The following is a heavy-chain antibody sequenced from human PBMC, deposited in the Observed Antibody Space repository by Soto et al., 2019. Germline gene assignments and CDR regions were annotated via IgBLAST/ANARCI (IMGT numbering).Heavy chain of an antibody. CDR3: ARAGSSSPNYYYYGMDV. J-gene: IGHJ6*02. V-gene: IGHV3-30-3*01. CDR1: GFTFSSYA. CDR2: ISYDGSNK. D-gene: IGHD6-13*01. Sequence: SLRLSCAASGFTFSSYAMHWVRQAPGKGLEWVAVISYDGSNKYYADSVEGRFTISRDNSKNTLYLQMNSLRAEDTAVYYCARAGSSSPNYYYYGMDVWGQGTTVTVSS.